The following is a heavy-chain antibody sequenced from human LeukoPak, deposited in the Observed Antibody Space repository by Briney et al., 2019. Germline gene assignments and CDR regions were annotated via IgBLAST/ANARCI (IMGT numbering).Heavy chain of an antibody. J-gene: IGHJ5*02. CDR2: IYHSGST. CDR1: GGSISSGGYY. CDR3: ARDRVRGLYGFDP. Sequence: SETLSLTCTVSGGSISSGGYYWSWIRQPPGKGLEWIGYIYHSGSTYYNPSLKSRVTISVDRSKNQFSLKLSSVTAADTAVYYCARDRVRGLYGFDPWGQGTLVTVSS. V-gene: IGHV4-30-2*01. D-gene: IGHD3-10*01.